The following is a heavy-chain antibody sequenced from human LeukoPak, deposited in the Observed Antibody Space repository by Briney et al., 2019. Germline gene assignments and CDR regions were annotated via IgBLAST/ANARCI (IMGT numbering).Heavy chain of an antibody. CDR2: VRSKADSYAT. Sequence: GGSLRLSCAASGFTFSASDMRWVRQASGKGLEWVGRVRSKADSYATGYAASLKGRFTISRDDSKNTAYLQMNSLKTEDTAVYYCTRHMGNAATRFDYWGQGTLVTVSS. J-gene: IGHJ4*02. CDR3: TRHMGNAATRFDY. D-gene: IGHD7-27*01. CDR1: GFTFSASD. V-gene: IGHV3-73*01.